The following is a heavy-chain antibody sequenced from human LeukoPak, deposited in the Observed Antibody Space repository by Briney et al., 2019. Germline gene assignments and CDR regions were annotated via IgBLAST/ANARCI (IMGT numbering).Heavy chain of an antibody. CDR1: GFTFSSYE. Sequence: PGGSLRLSCAASGFTFSSYEMNWVRQAPGKGLEWISAISGSSSNVYYAASVRGRFTIPRDNAENSLYLPLNTMRAEDTAVYYCARGFRDTAMFLDYWGQGTLVTVSS. CDR3: ARGFRDTAMFLDY. V-gene: IGHV3-48*03. J-gene: IGHJ4*02. D-gene: IGHD5-18*01. CDR2: ISGSSSNV.